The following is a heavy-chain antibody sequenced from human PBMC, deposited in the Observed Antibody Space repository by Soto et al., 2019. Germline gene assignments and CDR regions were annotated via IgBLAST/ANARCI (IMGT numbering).Heavy chain of an antibody. CDR1: GYTFTDYA. Sequence: QVQLVQSGAEVKKPGASVKVSCKASGYTFTDYAIHWVRQAPGQRLEWMGWITPGNGNEEFSQKFQGRVTITRDTSANAAYMELSSLGSEDTAVYYCAKDGSRNRDGHSNYKSWGQGTLVTVSS. CDR3: AKDGSRNRDGHSNYKS. J-gene: IGHJ5*02. D-gene: IGHD4-4*01. CDR2: ITPGNGNE. V-gene: IGHV1-3*01.